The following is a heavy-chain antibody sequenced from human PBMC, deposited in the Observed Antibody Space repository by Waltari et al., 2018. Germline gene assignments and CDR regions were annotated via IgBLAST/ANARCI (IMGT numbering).Heavy chain of an antibody. CDR1: GYTFTDYY. J-gene: IGHJ4*02. CDR2: VDPEDGET. CDR3: ATPPMLGYCSGGSCPRDY. V-gene: IGHV1-69-2*01. Sequence: VQLVQSGAEVKKPGATVKISCKVSGYTFTDYYMHWVQQAPGKGLEWMGLVDPEDGETIYAEKFQGRVTITADTSTDTAYMELSSLRSEDTAVYYCATPPMLGYCSGGSCPRDYWGQGTLVTVSS. D-gene: IGHD2-15*01.